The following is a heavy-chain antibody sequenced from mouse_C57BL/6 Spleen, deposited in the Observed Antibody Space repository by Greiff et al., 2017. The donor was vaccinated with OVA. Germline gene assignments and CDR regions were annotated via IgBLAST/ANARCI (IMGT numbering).Heavy chain of an antibody. D-gene: IGHD1-1*01. J-gene: IGHJ4*01. CDR2: FHPYNDDT. CDR1: GYTFTTYP. V-gene: IGHV1-47*01. CDR3: AIITTPSRPYAMNY. Sequence: QVQLKESGAELVKPGASVKMSCKASGYTFTTYPIEWMKQNHGKSLEWIGNFHPYNDDTKYNEKFKGKATLTVEKSSSTDYLELSRLTSADSAVYYWAIITTPSRPYAMNYWGQGTSVTVSS.